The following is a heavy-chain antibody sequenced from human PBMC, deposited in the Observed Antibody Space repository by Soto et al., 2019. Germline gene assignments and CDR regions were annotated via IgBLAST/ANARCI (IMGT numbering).Heavy chain of an antibody. J-gene: IGHJ5*02. CDR2: ISYDGSNK. CDR3: ARGPSSGYYPPSGWFDP. V-gene: IGHV3-30-3*01. Sequence: QVQLVESGGGVVQPGRSLRLSCAASGFTFSSYAMHWVRQAPGKGLEWVAVISYDGSNKYYADSVKGRFTISRDNSKNTLDPQINSLREEDTAVYYGARGPSSGYYPPSGWFDPCGQGTLVTVSS. D-gene: IGHD3-22*01. CDR1: GFTFSSYA.